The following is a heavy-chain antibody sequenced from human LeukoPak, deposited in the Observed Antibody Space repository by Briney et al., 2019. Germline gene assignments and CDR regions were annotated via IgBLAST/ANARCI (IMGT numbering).Heavy chain of an antibody. CDR1: GFIFKNAW. V-gene: IGHV3-15*01. D-gene: IGHD4-11*01. J-gene: IGHJ4*02. Sequence: KPGGSLRLSCEGSGFIFKNAWMSWIRQAPGKGLEWLGRVRTTGEGETTEYGAPVRGRFTISRDDSKSTVYLQMNSLETEDTGIYYCTAGLGKTDDDSWGQGTLVTVSS. CDR3: TAGLGKTDDDS. CDR2: VRTTGEGETT.